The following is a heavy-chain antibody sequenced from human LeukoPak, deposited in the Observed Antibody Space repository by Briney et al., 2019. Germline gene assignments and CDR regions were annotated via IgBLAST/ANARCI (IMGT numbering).Heavy chain of an antibody. CDR3: ARDGGHCNSTTCPQPGSFDY. CDR2: IYYSGSA. V-gene: IGHV4-31*03. Sequence: SETLSLTCTVSGGSISSGGYYWTWLRQHPWTALEWIGYIYYSGSAYYNPSLKSRVTISVATSKNQFSLKLRSVTAADTAVYYCARDGGHCNSTTCPQPGSFDYWGQGILVTVSS. CDR1: GGSISSGGYY. D-gene: IGHD2/OR15-2a*01. J-gene: IGHJ4*02.